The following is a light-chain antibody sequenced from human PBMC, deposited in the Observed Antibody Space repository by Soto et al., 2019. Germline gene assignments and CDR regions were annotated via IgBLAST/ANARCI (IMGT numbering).Light chain of an antibody. CDR3: QQGGT. J-gene: IGKJ1*01. CDR2: GAS. Sequence: EIVMTQSPATLSVSPGERATLSCRASQSVSSNLAWYQQKPGQAPRLLIYGASTRATGIPARFSGGGSGTEFTLTISSLQSEDFAVYYCQQGGTFGQGTKVDIK. V-gene: IGKV3-15*01. CDR1: QSVSSN.